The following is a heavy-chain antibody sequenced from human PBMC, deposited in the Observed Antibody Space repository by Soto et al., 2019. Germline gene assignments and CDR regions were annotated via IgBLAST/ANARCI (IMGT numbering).Heavy chain of an antibody. CDR2: ISRSGTAI. J-gene: IGHJ6*02. CDR1: GFSFSSYA. D-gene: IGHD3-22*01. Sequence: EMQLVESGGGVVQPGASLRLSCAASGFSFSSYAMNWVRQAPGKGLEWLSYISRSGTAIYYADAVKGRFTISRDDAKHSLALQINSLGDADTAAYDCMGDYDSSGLHWDLWGQGTPVTVS. CDR3: MGDYDSSGLHWDL. V-gene: IGHV3-48*02.